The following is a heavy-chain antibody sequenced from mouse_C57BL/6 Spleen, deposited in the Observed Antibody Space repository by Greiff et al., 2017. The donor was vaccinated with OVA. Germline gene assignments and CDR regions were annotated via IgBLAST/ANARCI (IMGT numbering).Heavy chain of an antibody. CDR2: IYPGSGST. CDR1: GYTFTSYW. Sequence: QVQLQQSGAELVKPGASVKMSCKASGYTFTSYWITWVKQRPGQGLEWIGDIYPGSGSTNYNEKFKSKATLTVDTSSSTAYMQLSSLTSEDSAVYYCARWPDYYGSSYDFDYWGQGTTLTVSS. D-gene: IGHD1-1*01. V-gene: IGHV1-55*01. CDR3: ARWPDYYGSSYDFDY. J-gene: IGHJ2*01.